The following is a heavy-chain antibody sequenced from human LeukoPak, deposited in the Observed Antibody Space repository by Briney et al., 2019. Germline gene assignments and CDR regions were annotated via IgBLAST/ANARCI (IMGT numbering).Heavy chain of an antibody. CDR2: ISGSGDTT. V-gene: IGHV3-23*01. CDR3: AKDGKVLDYFDY. Sequence: GGSLSLSCAASGFTFTIYAMTWVRQAPGKGLEWVSAISGSGDTTYYADSVKGRFTISRDNSKNTLYLQMNSLRAEDTAVYYCAKDGKVLDYFDYWGQGTLVTVSS. D-gene: IGHD1-1*01. J-gene: IGHJ4*02. CDR1: GFTFTIYA.